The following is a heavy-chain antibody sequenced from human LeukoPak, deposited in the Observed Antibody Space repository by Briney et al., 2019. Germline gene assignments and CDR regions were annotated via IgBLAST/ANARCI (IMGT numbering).Heavy chain of an antibody. CDR2: IYTSGST. CDR1: GGSISSYY. V-gene: IGHV4-4*07. Sequence: SETLSLTCTVSGGSISSYYWSWIRRPAGKGLEWIGRIYTSGSTNYNPSLKSRVTMSVDTSKNQFSLKLSSVTAADTAVYYCASHAIVVVPAAIGFDYWGQGTLVTVSS. D-gene: IGHD2-2*02. J-gene: IGHJ4*02. CDR3: ASHAIVVVPAAIGFDY.